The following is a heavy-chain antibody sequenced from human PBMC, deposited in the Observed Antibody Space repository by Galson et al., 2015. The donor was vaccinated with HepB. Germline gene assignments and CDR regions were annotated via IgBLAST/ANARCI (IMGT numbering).Heavy chain of an antibody. CDR3: ARTTWRDKNWPIFDS. D-gene: IGHD1-1*01. CDR1: GFTFSRNA. V-gene: IGHV3-23*01. Sequence: SLRLSCAASGFTFSRNAMSWVRQAPGKGLEWVSSLTGSSDITNIADSAKGRFSISRDNSKNTLYLQMNSLRVEDTAFYYCARTTWRDKNWPIFDSWGQGTLVTVS. J-gene: IGHJ4*02. CDR2: LTGSSDIT.